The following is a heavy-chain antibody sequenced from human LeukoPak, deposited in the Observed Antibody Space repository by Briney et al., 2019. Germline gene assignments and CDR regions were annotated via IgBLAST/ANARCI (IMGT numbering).Heavy chain of an antibody. Sequence: SETLSLTCTVSGYSISSGYYWGWIRQPPGKGLEWIGSIYHSGSTYYNPSLKSRVTISVDTSKNQFSLKLSSVTAADMAVYYCARGSGTTNYWGQGTLVTVSS. CDR3: ARGSGTTNY. D-gene: IGHD1-1*01. J-gene: IGHJ4*02. CDR2: IYHSGST. CDR1: GYSISSGYY. V-gene: IGHV4-38-2*02.